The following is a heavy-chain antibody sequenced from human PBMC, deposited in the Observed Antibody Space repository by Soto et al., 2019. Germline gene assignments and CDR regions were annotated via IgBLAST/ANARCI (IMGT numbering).Heavy chain of an antibody. CDR1: GGSISSYY. Sequence: HPSETLSLTCTVSGGSISSYYWSWIRQAPGKGLEWVSYISSSSSTIYYADSVKGRLTISRDNAKNSLYLQMNSLRAEDTAVYYCASTPEAYWGQGTLVTVSS. J-gene: IGHJ4*02. V-gene: IGHV3-48*01. CDR2: ISSSSSTI. CDR3: ASTPEAY.